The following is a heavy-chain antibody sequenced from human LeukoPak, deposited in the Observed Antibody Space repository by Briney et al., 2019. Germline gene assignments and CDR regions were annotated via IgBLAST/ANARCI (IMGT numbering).Heavy chain of an antibody. V-gene: IGHV4-4*02. D-gene: IGHD3-16*01. J-gene: IGHJ4*02. CDR1: GGSISSNNW. CDR3: ASGSHAVTTHFDY. CDR2: IYHSGST. Sequence: SETLSLTCAVSGGSISSNNWWSWVRQPPGKGLEWIGEIYHSGSTNYNPSLKSRVTISVDKSKNLFSLKLSSVTAADTAVYYCASGSHAVTTHFDYWGQGTLVTVSS.